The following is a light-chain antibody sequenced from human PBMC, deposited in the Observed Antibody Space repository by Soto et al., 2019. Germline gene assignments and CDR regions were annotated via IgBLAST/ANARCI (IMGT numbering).Light chain of an antibody. J-gene: IGKJ1*01. CDR3: QQYGSSQGT. CDR2: GAS. CDR1: QSXSSSY. V-gene: IGKV3-20*01. Sequence: GXXATXXXRASQSXSSSYLACNQQNPGQAPRLLIYGASNRATGIPXXFXXXXXXXXXXXXXSRLEPEDFAVYYCQQYGSSQGTFGQGTKVEXK.